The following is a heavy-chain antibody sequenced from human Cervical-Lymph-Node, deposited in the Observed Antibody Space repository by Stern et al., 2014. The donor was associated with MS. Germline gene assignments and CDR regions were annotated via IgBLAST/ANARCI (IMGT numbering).Heavy chain of an antibody. CDR2: IYPDDSDI. J-gene: IGHJ6*02. Sequence: EVQLEESGAEVKKPGESLKISCQGSGYSFSTYWIVWVRQMPGKGLEWMGMIYPDDSDIRYSPSFQGQVPISSAKSITTAYLQWSSLKASDTAMYYCARHGVIESTATKNYYHGMDVWGQGTTVTVSS. CDR1: GYSFSTYW. CDR3: ARHGVIESTATKNYYHGMDV. V-gene: IGHV5-51*01. D-gene: IGHD2/OR15-2a*01.